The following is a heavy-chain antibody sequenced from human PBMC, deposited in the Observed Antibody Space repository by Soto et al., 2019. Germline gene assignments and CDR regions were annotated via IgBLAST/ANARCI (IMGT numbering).Heavy chain of an antibody. V-gene: IGHV3-11*01. J-gene: IGHJ4*02. CDR2: IDSGDGTT. CDR1: GFDFGDYY. Sequence: QVQLVESGGGLVKPGGSLRLSCTASGFDFGDYYMSWVRQAPGKGLEWVSYIDSGDGTTYYTDSVKGRFTISRDNANNSLYLQMNSLRVEDTALYYCVRPYYTSSWFPFDRWGQGTLVTVSS. D-gene: IGHD3-3*01. CDR3: VRPYYTSSWFPFDR.